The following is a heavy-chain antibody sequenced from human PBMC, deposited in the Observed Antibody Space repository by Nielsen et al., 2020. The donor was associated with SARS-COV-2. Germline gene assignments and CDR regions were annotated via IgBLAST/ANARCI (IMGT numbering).Heavy chain of an antibody. Sequence: GESLKISCAASGFTFSSYAMSWVRQAPGKGLEWVSAISGSSGSTYYADSVKGRFTISRDNSKNTLYLQLKSLRAEDTAVYYCAKDLVGSWYEDPADWFDPWGQGTLVTVSS. CDR3: AKDLVGSWYEDPADWFDP. CDR1: GFTFSSYA. J-gene: IGHJ5*02. V-gene: IGHV3-23*01. CDR2: ISGSSGST. D-gene: IGHD6-13*01.